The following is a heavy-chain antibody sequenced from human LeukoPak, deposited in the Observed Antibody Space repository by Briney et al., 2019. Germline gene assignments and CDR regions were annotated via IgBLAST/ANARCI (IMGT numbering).Heavy chain of an antibody. CDR1: GFTFSSYS. V-gene: IGHV3-48*04. J-gene: IGHJ4*02. CDR3: VKDGSIEAGTFDY. D-gene: IGHD3-10*01. CDR2: ISSSRSTI. Sequence: GGPLRLSCAASGFTFSSYSMIWVRQAPGKGLEWISYISSSRSTIYYADSVKGRFTISRDNAKNSLYLQMNSLRAEDTALYYCVKDGSIEAGTFDYWGQGTLVTVSS.